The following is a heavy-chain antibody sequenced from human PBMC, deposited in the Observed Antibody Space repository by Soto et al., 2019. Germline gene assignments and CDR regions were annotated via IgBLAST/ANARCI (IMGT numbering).Heavy chain of an antibody. V-gene: IGHV3-23*01. J-gene: IGHJ4*02. CDR3: AKLPLDYDSSVTDY. CDR1: GFTLSSYA. D-gene: IGHD3-22*01. Sequence: PGGSLRLSCAASGFTLSSYAMSWVRQAPGKGLEWVSAISGSGGSTYYADSVKGRFTISRDNSKNTLYLQMNSLRAEDTAVYYCAKLPLDYDSSVTDYWGQGTLVTVSS. CDR2: ISGSGGST.